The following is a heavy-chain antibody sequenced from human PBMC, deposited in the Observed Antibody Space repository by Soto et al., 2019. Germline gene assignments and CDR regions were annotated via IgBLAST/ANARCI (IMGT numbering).Heavy chain of an antibody. CDR3: ARTSYDSRGTVADP. D-gene: IGHD3-22*01. CDR1: GGSISRGGYY. J-gene: IGHJ5*02. CDR2: IYYSGST. V-gene: IGHV4-31*03. Sequence: TSETLSLTCTVSGGSISRGGYYWSWIRQHPGKGLEWIGYIYYSGSTYYNPSLKSRVTISVDTSKNQFSLKLSSVTAADTAVYYCARTSYDSRGTVADPWGQGTLVTVSS.